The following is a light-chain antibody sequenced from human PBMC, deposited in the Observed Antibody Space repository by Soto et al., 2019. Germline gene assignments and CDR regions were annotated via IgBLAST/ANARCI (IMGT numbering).Light chain of an antibody. V-gene: IGKV1-39*01. J-gene: IGKJ1*01. Sequence: DVQMTQSPSSLSASVGDRVTITCRASQSISNYLIWYQQKPGKAPKLLIHGASSLQGGVPSRFSGSGSGTDFTLTISSLQPEDFATYYCQQSYSTPRTFGQGTQLENK. CDR2: GAS. CDR1: QSISNY. CDR3: QQSYSTPRT.